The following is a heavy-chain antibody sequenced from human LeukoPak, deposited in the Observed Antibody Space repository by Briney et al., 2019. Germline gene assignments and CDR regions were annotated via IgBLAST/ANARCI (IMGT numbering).Heavy chain of an antibody. Sequence: SGPTLVNPTQTLTLTCTFSGFSLSTSGMCVSWIRQPPGKALEWRARIDWDDDKYYSTSLKTRLTISKDTSKNQVVLTMTNMDPVDTATYYCARMGDYGAPFDYWGQGTLVTVSS. V-gene: IGHV2-70*11. CDR1: GFSLSTSGMC. CDR3: ARMGDYGAPFDY. D-gene: IGHD4-17*01. J-gene: IGHJ4*02. CDR2: IDWDDDK.